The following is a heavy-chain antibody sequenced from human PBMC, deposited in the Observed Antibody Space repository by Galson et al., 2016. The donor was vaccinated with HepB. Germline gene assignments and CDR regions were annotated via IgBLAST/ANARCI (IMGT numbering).Heavy chain of an antibody. CDR2: IIPLFGAT. Sequence: SVKVSCKASGGTFSNFAIGWLRQAPGQGLEWMGGIIPLFGATNYAQKFQGRVTITADKSTTTVYMDLSSLRSEDTAVYYCAGGGGITMVRGVMTGWFDPWGQGTLGTVSS. CDR1: GGTFSNFA. D-gene: IGHD3-10*01. J-gene: IGHJ5*02. CDR3: AGGGGITMVRGVMTGWFDP. V-gene: IGHV1-69*06.